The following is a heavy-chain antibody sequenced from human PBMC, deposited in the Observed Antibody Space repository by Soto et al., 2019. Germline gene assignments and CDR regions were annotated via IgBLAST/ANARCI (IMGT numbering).Heavy chain of an antibody. Sequence: ASVKVSCKASGYTFTSYYMHWVRQAPGQGLEWMGIINPSGGSTSYAQKFQGRVTMTRDTSTSTVYMELSSLRSEDTAVYYCARVYCSSTSCYRVSWFDPWGQGTLVTVSS. CDR1: GYTFTSYY. V-gene: IGHV1-46*03. CDR2: INPSGGST. J-gene: IGHJ5*02. CDR3: ARVYCSSTSCYRVSWFDP. D-gene: IGHD2-2*01.